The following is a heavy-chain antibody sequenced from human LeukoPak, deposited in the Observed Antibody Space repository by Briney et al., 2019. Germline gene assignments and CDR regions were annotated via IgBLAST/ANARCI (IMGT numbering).Heavy chain of an antibody. CDR1: GYSISSGYY. CDR3: ARHHRPHSSSWLNY. CDR2: IYHSGSA. D-gene: IGHD6-13*01. V-gene: IGHV4-38-2*01. Sequence: SETLSLTCAVSGYSISSGYYWGWIRQPPGKGLEWIGSIYHSGSAYYNPSLKSRVPISVDTSKNQFSLKLSSVTAADTAVYYCARHHRPHSSSWLNYWGQGTLVTVSS. J-gene: IGHJ4*02.